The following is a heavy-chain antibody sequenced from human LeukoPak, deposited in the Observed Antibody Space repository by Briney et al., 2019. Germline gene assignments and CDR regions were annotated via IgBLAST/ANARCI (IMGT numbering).Heavy chain of an antibody. CDR1: GGSLSSYY. CDR2: IYYSGST. Sequence: KPSETLSLTCTVSGGSLSSYYWRWIRQPPGKGLGWVGYIYYSGSTNYNPSLKSRVTISVGTSKKQISLKLSSVTAADTAVYYCASAPQDYWGQGTLVTVSS. CDR3: ASAPQDY. J-gene: IGHJ4*02. V-gene: IGHV4-59*01.